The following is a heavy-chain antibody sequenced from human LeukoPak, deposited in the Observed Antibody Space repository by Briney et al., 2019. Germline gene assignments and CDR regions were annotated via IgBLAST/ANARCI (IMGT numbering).Heavy chain of an antibody. J-gene: IGHJ3*02. CDR1: GFTFSSYA. V-gene: IGHV3-30-3*01. CDR2: ISYDGSNK. Sequence: GGSLRLSCAASGFTFSSYAMHWVRQAPGKGLEWVAVISYDGSNKYYADSVKGRFTISRDNSKNTLYLQMNSLRAEDTAVYYCARALRVSEVWEAFDIWGQGTMVTVSS. D-gene: IGHD3-16*01. CDR3: ARALRVSEVWEAFDI.